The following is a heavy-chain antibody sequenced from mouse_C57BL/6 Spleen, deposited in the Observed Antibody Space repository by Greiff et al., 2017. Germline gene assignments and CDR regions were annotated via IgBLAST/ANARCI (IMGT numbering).Heavy chain of an antibody. Sequence: QVQLQQPGAELVRPGTSVKLSCKASGYTFTSYWMHWVKQRPGQGLEWIGVIDPSDSYTNYNQKFKGKATLTVDTSSSTAYMQLSSLTSEDSAVYYCARGVWEYDEGDFDDWGQGTTLTVSS. CDR1: GYTFTSYW. J-gene: IGHJ2*01. V-gene: IGHV1-59*01. CDR2: IDPSDSYT. D-gene: IGHD2-14*01. CDR3: ARGVWEYDEGDFDD.